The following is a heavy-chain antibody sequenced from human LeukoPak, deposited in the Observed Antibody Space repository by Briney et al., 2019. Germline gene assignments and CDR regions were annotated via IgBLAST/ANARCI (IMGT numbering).Heavy chain of an antibody. CDR1: GGSFSGYY. Sequence: SETLSLTCAVYGGSFSGYYWSWIRQPPGKGLEWIGEINHSGSTNYNPSLKSRVTISVDTSKNQFSLKLSSVTAADTAVYYCARRVLPYSSGRSFDYWGQGTLVTVSS. D-gene: IGHD6-19*01. CDR2: INHSGST. CDR3: ARRVLPYSSGRSFDY. J-gene: IGHJ4*02. V-gene: IGHV4-34*01.